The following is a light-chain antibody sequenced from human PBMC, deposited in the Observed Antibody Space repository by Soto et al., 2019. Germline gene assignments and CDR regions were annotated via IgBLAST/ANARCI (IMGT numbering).Light chain of an antibody. J-gene: IGKJ5*01. CDR3: QQYGSSPPIT. V-gene: IGKV3-20*01. CDR1: QSVSSSY. Sequence: GLTQSPGTLSLSPGERATLSCRAIQSVSSSYLAWYQQKPGQAPRLLIYGASSRATGIPDRFSGSGSGTDFTLTISRLEPEDFAVYYCQQYGSSPPITFGQGTRLEIK. CDR2: GAS.